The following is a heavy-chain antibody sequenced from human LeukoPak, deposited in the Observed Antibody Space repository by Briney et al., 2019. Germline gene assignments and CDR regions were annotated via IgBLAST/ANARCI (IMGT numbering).Heavy chain of an antibody. J-gene: IGHJ5*02. CDR1: GFTFSNAW. Sequence: GGSLRLSCAASGFTFSNAWMSWVRQAPGKGLEWVSGISGSGGSTYYADSVKGRFTISRDNSKNTLYLQMDSLRAEDTAGYYCAKRGVGDNDFWSAYYNWFDPWGQGTLVTVSS. CDR3: AKRGVGDNDFWSAYYNWFDP. V-gene: IGHV3-23*01. D-gene: IGHD3-3*01. CDR2: ISGSGGST.